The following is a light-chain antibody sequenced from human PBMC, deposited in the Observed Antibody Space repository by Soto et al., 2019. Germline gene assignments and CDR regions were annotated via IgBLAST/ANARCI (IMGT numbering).Light chain of an antibody. V-gene: IGLV2-8*01. CDR1: SSDVGCYNF. J-gene: IGLJ3*02. CDR3: ISYAGTSGV. CDR2: DVT. Sequence: QSALTQPPSASGSPGQSVTISCTGSSSDVGCYNFVSWFQQHPGKAPKLIIYDVTKRPSGVPYRFSGSKSGNTASLTVSGLQAEDEADYYCISYAGTSGVFGGGTKLTVL.